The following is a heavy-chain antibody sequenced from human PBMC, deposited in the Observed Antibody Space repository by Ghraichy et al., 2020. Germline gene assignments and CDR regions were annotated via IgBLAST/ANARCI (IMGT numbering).Heavy chain of an antibody. Sequence: ASVKVSCKASGYTFTSYYMHWVRQAPGQGLEWMGIINPSGGSTSYAQKFQGRVTMTRDTSTSTVYMELSSLRSEDTAVYYCARGGIVVVPAAMVDVWFDPWGQGTLVTVSS. V-gene: IGHV1-46*01. D-gene: IGHD2-2*01. CDR3: ARGGIVVVPAAMVDVWFDP. J-gene: IGHJ5*02. CDR2: INPSGGST. CDR1: GYTFTSYY.